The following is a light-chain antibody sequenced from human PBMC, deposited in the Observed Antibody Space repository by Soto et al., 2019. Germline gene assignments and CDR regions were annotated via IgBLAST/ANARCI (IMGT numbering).Light chain of an antibody. CDR3: SSYTTSSPVV. CDR2: EVS. V-gene: IGLV2-14*01. CDR1: SSDVGAYGY. J-gene: IGLJ2*01. Sequence: QSVLTQPASVSGSPGQSITISCTGTSSDVGAYGYVSWYQQHPGKAPKLMIYEVSYRPSGVSNRFSGSKSGNAASLTSSGLEAEDEADYYCSSYTTSSPVVFGGGTKGTV.